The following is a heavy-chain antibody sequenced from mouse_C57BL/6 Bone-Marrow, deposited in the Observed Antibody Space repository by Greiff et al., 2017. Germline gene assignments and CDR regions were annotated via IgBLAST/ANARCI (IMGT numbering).Heavy chain of an antibody. CDR2: IWSGGST. D-gene: IGHD1-1*01. J-gene: IGHJ1*03. CDR1: GFSLTSYG. CDR3: ARNGYYGSSYGYFDV. Sequence: VQLQQPGPGLVQPSQSLSITCTVSGFSLTSYGVHWVRQSPGKGLEWLGVIWSGGSTDYNAAFISRLSISKDNSKSQVFFKMNSLQADDTAIYYCARNGYYGSSYGYFDVWGTGTTVTVSS. V-gene: IGHV2-2*01.